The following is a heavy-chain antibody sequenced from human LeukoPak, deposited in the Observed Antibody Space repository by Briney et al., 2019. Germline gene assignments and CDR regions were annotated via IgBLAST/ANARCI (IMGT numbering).Heavy chain of an antibody. CDR2: FDPGDGET. D-gene: IGHD3-16*02. CDR3: TSLRLGELSQPYFDY. CDR1: GYTLTELS. Sequence: ASVKVSCKVSGYTLTELSMHWVRQAPGKGLEWMGGFDPGDGETIYAQKFQGRVTMTEDTSTDTAYMELSSLRSEDTAVYYCTSLRLGELSQPYFDYWGQGTLVTVSS. J-gene: IGHJ4*02. V-gene: IGHV1-24*01.